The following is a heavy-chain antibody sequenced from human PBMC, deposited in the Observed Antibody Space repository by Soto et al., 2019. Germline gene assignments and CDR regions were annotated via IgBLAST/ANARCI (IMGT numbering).Heavy chain of an antibody. Sequence: GGALRLSCTASGFTFGDYAMSWFRQAPGKGLEWVGFIRSKAYGGTTEYAAPVKGRFTISRDDSKNNLYLQMNSLKTEDTAVYYCTTGYYDSSGYYYVEYFQHWGQGTLVTVS. CDR2: IRSKAYGGTT. CDR1: GFTFGDYA. V-gene: IGHV3-49*03. J-gene: IGHJ1*01. D-gene: IGHD3-22*01. CDR3: TTGYYDSSGYYYVEYFQH.